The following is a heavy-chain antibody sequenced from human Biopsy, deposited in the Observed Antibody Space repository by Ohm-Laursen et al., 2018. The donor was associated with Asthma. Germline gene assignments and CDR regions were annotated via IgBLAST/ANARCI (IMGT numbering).Heavy chain of an antibody. Sequence: SVKVSCNASGYTFNSAGITWVRQAPGQGLEWMGWISVYNGNTKVAQKLQDRVTMITDTSTSTAYMELRSLRSDDTAVYFCARAVDYSRYYGIDVWGQGTTVTVS. V-gene: IGHV1-18*01. CDR3: ARAVDYSRYYGIDV. CDR1: GYTFNSAG. D-gene: IGHD3-10*01. J-gene: IGHJ6*02. CDR2: ISVYNGNT.